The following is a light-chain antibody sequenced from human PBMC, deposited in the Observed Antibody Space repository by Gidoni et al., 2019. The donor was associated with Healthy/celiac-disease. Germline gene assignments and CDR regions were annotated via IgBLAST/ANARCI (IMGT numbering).Light chain of an antibody. J-gene: IGKJ2*01. Sequence: DIVMTQSPLSLPVTPGETASISCRSSQSLLHSNGYNYLDWYLQKPGQSPQLLIYLGSNRASGVPDRFSGSGSGTDFTLKISRVEAEDVGVYYCMQALQTLLMYTFGQGTKLEIK. CDR3: MQALQTLLMYT. CDR1: QSLLHSNGYNY. V-gene: IGKV2-28*01. CDR2: LGS.